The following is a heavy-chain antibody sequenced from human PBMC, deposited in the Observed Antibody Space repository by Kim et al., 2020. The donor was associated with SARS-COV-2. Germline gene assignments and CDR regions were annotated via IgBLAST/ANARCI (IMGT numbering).Heavy chain of an antibody. CDR3: AKVTGPGWSKPTFDY. V-gene: IGHV3-23*01. CDR1: GFTFTGYA. Sequence: GGSLRLSCAASGFTFTGYAMTWVRQAPGKGLEWVSSISYIGGGTYYADSVRGRFTISRDNSKNTLYLQMNSLRAEDTAVYFCAKVTGPGWSKPTFDYWGQGTLVTVSS. CDR2: ISYIGGGT. D-gene: IGHD6-19*01. J-gene: IGHJ4*02.